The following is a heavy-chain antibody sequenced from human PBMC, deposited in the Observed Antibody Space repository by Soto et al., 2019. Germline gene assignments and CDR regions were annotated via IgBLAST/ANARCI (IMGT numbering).Heavy chain of an antibody. CDR2: IYDSVNT. V-gene: IGHV4-31*03. J-gene: IGHJ4*02. D-gene: IGHD3-9*01. CDR3: ARVDHRGYVAILTDY. CDR1: GDSLSSGGHY. Sequence: QVQLQESGPGLVKPSQTLSLTCTVSGDSLSSGGHYWSWIRQHPGKGLEWIGHIYDSVNTYYSPSLRSRVTISADMSKNQFSLNLRSVTAADTAVYYCARVDHRGYVAILTDYWGQGTLVTVSS.